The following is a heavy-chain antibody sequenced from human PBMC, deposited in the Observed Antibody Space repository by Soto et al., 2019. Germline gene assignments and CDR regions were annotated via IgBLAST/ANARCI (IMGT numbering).Heavy chain of an antibody. V-gene: IGHV4-39*01. J-gene: IGHJ3*02. CDR3: ARLPYYDTPPVTFDI. D-gene: IGHD3-22*01. CDR2: IYSTVST. CDR1: GGSISSGGYY. Sequence: SETLSLTCTVSGGSISSGGYYWSWIRQPPGKGLEWIGTIYSTVSTHYNPSLKSRATISVDTSKNQFSLKLNSVTAADTAVYYCARLPYYDTPPVTFDIWGQGAMVTVSS.